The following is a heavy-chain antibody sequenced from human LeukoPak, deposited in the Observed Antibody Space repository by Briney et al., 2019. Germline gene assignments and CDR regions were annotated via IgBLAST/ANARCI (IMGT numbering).Heavy chain of an antibody. CDR3: ARDIWNGGRWFDP. J-gene: IGHJ5*02. CDR2: VYTHGNT. CDR1: GGSLSNSY. Sequence: SETLSLTCTVSGGSLSNSYWSWIRQPAGEGLEWIGRVYTHGNTDYNPSLKSRVTMSIDTSKNQFSLKLSSVTAADTAVYYCARDIWNGGRWFDPWGQGTLVIVSS. D-gene: IGHD1-1*01. V-gene: IGHV4-4*07.